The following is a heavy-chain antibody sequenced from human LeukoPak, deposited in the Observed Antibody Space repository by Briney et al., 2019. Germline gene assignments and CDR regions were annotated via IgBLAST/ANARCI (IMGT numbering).Heavy chain of an antibody. D-gene: IGHD6-6*01. CDR1: GFTFSTYY. Sequence: GGSLRLSCAASGFTFSTYYMNWVRQAPGKRLDSVSFITGSSSYIYYTDSVKSRFTISRDNAKNSLFLQMNSLRDEDTAVYYCASGFSSSPYFDYWGQGTLVTVSS. J-gene: IGHJ4*02. CDR3: ASGFSSSPYFDY. V-gene: IGHV3-21*01. CDR2: ITGSSSYI.